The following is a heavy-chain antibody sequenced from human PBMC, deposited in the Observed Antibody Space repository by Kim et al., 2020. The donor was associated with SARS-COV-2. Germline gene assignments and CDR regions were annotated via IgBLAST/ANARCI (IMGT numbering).Heavy chain of an antibody. V-gene: IGHV3-23*01. Sequence: GGSLRLSCAASGFTFSSYAMSWVRQAPGKGLEWVSAINSSDGSTYYADSVKGRFTISRGNAKNTLYLQMNSLRAEDTAVYYCAIEKREFPLIIDYWGQGTLVTVSS. CDR1: GFTFSSYA. J-gene: IGHJ4*01. CDR2: INSSDGST. D-gene: IGHD3-10*01. CDR3: AIEKREFPLIIDY.